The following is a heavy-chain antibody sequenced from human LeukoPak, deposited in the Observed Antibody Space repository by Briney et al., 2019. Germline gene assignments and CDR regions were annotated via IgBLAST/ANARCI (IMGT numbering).Heavy chain of an antibody. CDR2: IYYSGST. V-gene: IGHV4-39*07. Sequence: PSETLSLTCTVSGGPISSSSYYWGWIRQPPGKGLEWIGSIYYSGSTYYNPSLKSRVTISVDTSKNQFSLKLSSVTAADTAVYYCARDQYSSSSAAFDIWGQGTMVTVSS. CDR3: ARDQYSSSSAAFDI. D-gene: IGHD6-13*01. J-gene: IGHJ3*02. CDR1: GGPISSSSYY.